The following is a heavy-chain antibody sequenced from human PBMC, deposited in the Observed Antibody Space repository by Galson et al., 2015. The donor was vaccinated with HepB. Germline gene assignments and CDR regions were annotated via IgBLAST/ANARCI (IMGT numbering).Heavy chain of an antibody. J-gene: IGHJ4*02. Sequence: SLRLSCAASGFTFSDYNMNWVRQAPGKGPEWVSYISSSSSTIHYADSVKGRFTISRDNAKKSLFLQMNSLRAEDTAVYYCAAGRWYVDYWGQGTLVTVSS. V-gene: IGHV3-48*01. CDR3: AAGRWYVDY. D-gene: IGHD2-15*01. CDR2: ISSSSSTI. CDR1: GFTFSDYN.